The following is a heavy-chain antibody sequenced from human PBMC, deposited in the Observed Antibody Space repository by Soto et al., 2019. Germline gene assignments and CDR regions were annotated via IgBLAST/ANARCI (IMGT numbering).Heavy chain of an antibody. CDR1: GYTFTSYY. Sequence: ASLKVTCKASGYTFTSYYMHWVRQAPGQGLEWMGIINPSGGSTSYAQKFQGRVTMTRDTSTSTVYMELSSLRSEDTAVYYCARDLIQRSSYYYYYGMDVWVHWTTVTVSS. CDR3: ARDLIQRSSYYYYYGMDV. CDR2: INPSGGST. V-gene: IGHV1-46*01. J-gene: IGHJ6*02. D-gene: IGHD2-2*01.